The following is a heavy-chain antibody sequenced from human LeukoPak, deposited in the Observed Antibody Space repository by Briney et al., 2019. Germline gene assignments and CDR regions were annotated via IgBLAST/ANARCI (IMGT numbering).Heavy chain of an antibody. V-gene: IGHV3-48*01. CDR1: GFTFSSYC. D-gene: IGHD3-10*01. CDR2: ISSSSSTI. CDR3: ARGKAFDMDV. Sequence: GGSLRLSCAVSGFTFSSYCMNWVRQAPGKGLEWVSYISSSSSTIYYADSVKGRFTISRDNAKNSLYLQMNSLRAEDTAVYYCARGKAFDMDVWGKGTTVTVSS. J-gene: IGHJ6*03.